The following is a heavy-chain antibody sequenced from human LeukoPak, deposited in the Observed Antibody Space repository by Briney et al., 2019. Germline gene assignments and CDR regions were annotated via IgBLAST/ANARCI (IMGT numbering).Heavy chain of an antibody. CDR1: RFTLSSYW. CDR3: AKKPLVGALHARKL. V-gene: IGHV3-74*01. Sequence: GGSLRLSCVASRFTLSSYWMNWVRQAPGKGLVWVARTNSDGSYTDYADSVKGRFIISRDNAKNTLYLQMNSLRAEDTAVYYCAKKPLVGALHARKLWGQGTLVTVSS. D-gene: IGHD1-26*01. CDR2: TNSDGSYT. J-gene: IGHJ4*02.